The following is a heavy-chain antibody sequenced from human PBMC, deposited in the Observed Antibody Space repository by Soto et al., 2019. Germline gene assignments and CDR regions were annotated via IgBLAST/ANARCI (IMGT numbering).Heavy chain of an antibody. CDR2: ISGRGDST. D-gene: IGHD3-3*01. J-gene: IGHJ5*01. Sequence: GSLRLSCAASGFTIGSNAMTWVRQAPGKGLEWVSGISGRGDSTYYAASVKGRFTISRDNSKNTLYLQMNSLRAEDTAVYYCAKTDDFWSGGWFDSWGQGTLVTVSS. V-gene: IGHV3-23*01. CDR3: AKTDDFWSGGWFDS. CDR1: GFTIGSNA.